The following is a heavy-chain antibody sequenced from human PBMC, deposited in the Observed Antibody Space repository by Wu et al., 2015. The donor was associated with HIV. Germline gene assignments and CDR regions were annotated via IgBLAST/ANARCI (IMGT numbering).Heavy chain of an antibody. V-gene: IGHV1-46*01. J-gene: IGHJ5*02. D-gene: IGHD2-2*03. CDR2: INPSSGST. CDR3: ARAGGFCSGTSCLDL. CDR1: AYNFIDYY. Sequence: QVQLVQSGAEVKKPGASVKISCKASAYNFIDYYIHWVRQSPGHGLEWVGIINPSSGSTSYAQKFKGRVTMTRDTSTATVYMEMSSLTSDDTATYSCARAGGFCSGTSCLDLWGQGTLVTVSS.